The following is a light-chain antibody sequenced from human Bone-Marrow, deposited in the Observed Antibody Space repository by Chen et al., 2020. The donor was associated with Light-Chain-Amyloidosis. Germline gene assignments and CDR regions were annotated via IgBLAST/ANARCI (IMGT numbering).Light chain of an antibody. CDR2: EVT. V-gene: IGLV2-14*01. CDR1: SSDVGGYDY. Sequence: SALTQPASVSGSPGQSITISCTGTSSDVGGYDYVSWYQQHPGKAPKLMIYEVTNRPLGVSNRFSGSKSGNTASRTISGLQAEDEADYYCLSYTSNSTRVFGGGTKLTVL. CDR3: LSYTSNSTRV. J-gene: IGLJ3*02.